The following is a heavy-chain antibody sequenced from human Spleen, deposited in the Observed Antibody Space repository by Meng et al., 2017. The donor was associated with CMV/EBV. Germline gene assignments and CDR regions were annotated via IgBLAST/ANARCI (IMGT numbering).Heavy chain of an antibody. CDR3: ARSKYSNSWYYFDY. J-gene: IGHJ4*02. Sequence: SGFSLNSYAMSWVRQAPGKGLEWVSSISGSGATTYHADSVKGRFTISRDNSKNTLYLQMNSLRAEDTAFYYCARSKYSNSWYYFDYWGQGTLVTVSS. CDR1: GFSLNSYA. CDR2: ISGSGATT. D-gene: IGHD6-13*01. V-gene: IGHV3-23*01.